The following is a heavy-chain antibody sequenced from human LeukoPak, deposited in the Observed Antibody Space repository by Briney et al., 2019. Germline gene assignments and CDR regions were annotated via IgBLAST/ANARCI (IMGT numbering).Heavy chain of an antibody. D-gene: IGHD5-18*01. CDR2: ITGSGGTT. CDR3: AKTQDTSMIFGYFDY. Sequence: PGGSLRLSCAASGFIFSSYSMSWVPRAPGRGLEWVSVITGSGGTTLYADSVQGRFTISRDNSKNTVYLQMSSLRAEDTAVYYCAKTQDTSMIFGYFDYWGQGTLVTVSS. J-gene: IGHJ4*02. CDR1: GFIFSSYS. V-gene: IGHV3-23*01.